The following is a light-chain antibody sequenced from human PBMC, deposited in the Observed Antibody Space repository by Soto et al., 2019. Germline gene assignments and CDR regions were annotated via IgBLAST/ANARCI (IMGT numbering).Light chain of an antibody. Sequence: DIQMTQSPSSLSASAGDRVTITWQASQDISNHLNWYQQKAGKAPKLLINDASNLEAGVPSRFSGSGAGTDFTLTISSLQPEDIATYYCQQYVNAHTFGGGTKVEIK. J-gene: IGKJ4*01. CDR2: DAS. CDR1: QDISNH. V-gene: IGKV1-33*01. CDR3: QQYVNAHT.